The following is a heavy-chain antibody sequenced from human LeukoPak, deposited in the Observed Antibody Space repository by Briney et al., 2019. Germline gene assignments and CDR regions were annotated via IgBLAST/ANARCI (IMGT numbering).Heavy chain of an antibody. CDR2: ISYDGSNK. Sequence: GGSLRLSCAASGFTFSSYGMHWVRQAPGKGLEWVAVISYDGSNKYYADSVKGRFTISRDNSKNTLYLQMNSLRAEDTAVYYCAKGGAARYSSSSLGYWGQGTLVTVSS. J-gene: IGHJ4*02. D-gene: IGHD6-6*01. CDR3: AKGGAARYSSSSLGY. V-gene: IGHV3-30*18. CDR1: GFTFSSYG.